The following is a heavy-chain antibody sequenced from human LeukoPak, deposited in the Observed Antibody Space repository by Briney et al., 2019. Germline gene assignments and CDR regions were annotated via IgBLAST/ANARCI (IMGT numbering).Heavy chain of an antibody. V-gene: IGHV1-46*01. Sequence: GASVKVSCKASGYTFTSYYMHWVRQAPGQGLEWMGIIDPSGGSTSYAQKFQGRVTMTRDTSTSTVYMELSSLRSEDRAVYYCARAYYYDSSGYPVCFDYWGQGTLVTVSS. J-gene: IGHJ4*02. D-gene: IGHD3-22*01. CDR3: ARAYYYDSSGYPVCFDY. CDR2: IDPSGGST. CDR1: GYTFTSYY.